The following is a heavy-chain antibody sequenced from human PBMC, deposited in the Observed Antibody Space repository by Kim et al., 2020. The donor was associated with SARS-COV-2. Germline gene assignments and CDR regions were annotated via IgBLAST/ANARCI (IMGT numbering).Heavy chain of an antibody. CDR1: GFTFDDYA. CDR3: ARGYSSGWYGQFDP. D-gene: IGHD6-19*01. V-gene: IGHV3-20*01. CDR2: INWSGGST. Sequence: GGSLRLSCTASGFTFDDYAMSWVRQGPGKGLEWVSGINWSGGSTGYVDSVKGRFTISRDNAKKSLYLQMNSLRPEDTALYHCARGYSSGWYGQFDPWGQGTLVTVSS. J-gene: IGHJ5*02.